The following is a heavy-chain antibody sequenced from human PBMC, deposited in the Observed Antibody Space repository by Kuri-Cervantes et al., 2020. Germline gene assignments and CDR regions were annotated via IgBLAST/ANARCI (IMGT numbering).Heavy chain of an antibody. CDR2: ISSSSSTI. Sequence: GESLKISCAASGFTFSTYSMNWVRQAPGKGLEWVSYISSSSSTIYHADSVKGRFTISRDNAKNSMFLQMNSLRVEDTAVYYCAGSIRISAPGNYDSWGQGTLVTVSS. D-gene: IGHD6-13*01. CDR1: GFTFSTYS. V-gene: IGHV3-48*04. CDR3: AGSIRISAPGNYDS. J-gene: IGHJ4*02.